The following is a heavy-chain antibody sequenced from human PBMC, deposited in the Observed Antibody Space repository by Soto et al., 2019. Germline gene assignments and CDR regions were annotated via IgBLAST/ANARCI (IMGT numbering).Heavy chain of an antibody. CDR3: ASTGVYFDY. CDR2: ISGSGGST. CDR1: GFPFSNFG. Sequence: GVPMRDCCTAAGFPFSNFGMHWVSQAPGKGLEWVSTISGSGGSTYYADSVKGRFTISRDNSKNTLYLQMNSLSAEDTAVYYCASTGVYFDYWGQGTQVTVSS. D-gene: IGHD2-8*01. V-gene: IGHV3-23*01. J-gene: IGHJ4*02.